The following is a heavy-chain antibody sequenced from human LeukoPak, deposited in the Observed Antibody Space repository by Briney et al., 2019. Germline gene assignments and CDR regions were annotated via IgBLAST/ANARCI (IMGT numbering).Heavy chain of an antibody. CDR2: IYPGDSDT. CDR3: AIQGPGGYCSSTSCYHDAFDI. V-gene: IGHV5-51*01. Sequence: GESLKISCKGSGYSFTSYWIGWVRQMPGKGLEWMGIIYPGDSDTRYSPSFQGQVTISADKSISTAYLQWSSLKASDTAMYYCAIQGPGGYCSSTSCYHDAFDIWGQGTMVTVSS. D-gene: IGHD2-2*01. CDR1: GYSFTSYW. J-gene: IGHJ3*02.